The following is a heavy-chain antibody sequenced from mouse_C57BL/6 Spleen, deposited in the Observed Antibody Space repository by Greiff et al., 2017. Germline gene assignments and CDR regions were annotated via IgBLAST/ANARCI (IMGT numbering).Heavy chain of an antibody. CDR1: GYTFTSYW. CDR2: IYPSDSET. D-gene: IGHD2-1*01. CDR3: AREKDYGNYGGYFDV. J-gene: IGHJ1*03. V-gene: IGHV1-61*01. Sequence: QVQLQQPGAELVRPGSSVKLSCKASGYTFTSYWMDWVKQRPGQGLEWIGNIYPSDSETHYNQKFKDKATLTVDKSSSTAYMQLSSLTSEDSAVYYCAREKDYGNYGGYFDVWGTGTTVTVSS.